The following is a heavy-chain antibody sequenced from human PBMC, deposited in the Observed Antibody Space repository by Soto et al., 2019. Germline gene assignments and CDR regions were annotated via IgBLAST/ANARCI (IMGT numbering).Heavy chain of an antibody. CDR2: IKSKTDGGTI. Sequence: GGSLRLSCAASGFSFNIAWRNWVRQVPGKGLEWVGRIKSKTDGGTIDYAAPVKDRFTISRDDSKNTLFLQMNSLKTEDTAVYYCTCEYYDSSGQKYWGQGTLVTVSS. J-gene: IGHJ4*02. CDR1: GFSFNIAW. CDR3: TCEYYDSSGQKY. V-gene: IGHV3-15*07. D-gene: IGHD3-22*01.